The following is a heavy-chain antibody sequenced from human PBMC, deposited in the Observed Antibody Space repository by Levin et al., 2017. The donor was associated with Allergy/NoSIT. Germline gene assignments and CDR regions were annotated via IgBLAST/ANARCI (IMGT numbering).Heavy chain of an antibody. J-gene: IGHJ3*02. D-gene: IGHD3-10*01. CDR1: GSFSDYY. CDR3: AMIWCGGFLDVFDI. Sequence: SETLSLTCGVHGSFSDYYWSWIRQPPGKGLEWIGEISHSGSTNYNASLKSRVTISVDTSKNQFSLRLSSVTAADTAVYYCAMIWCGGFLDVFDIWGQGTMVTVSS. CDR2: ISHSGST. V-gene: IGHV4-34*01.